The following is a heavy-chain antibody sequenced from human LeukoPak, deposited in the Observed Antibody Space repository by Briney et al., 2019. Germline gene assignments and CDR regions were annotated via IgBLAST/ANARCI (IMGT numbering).Heavy chain of an antibody. J-gene: IGHJ4*02. Sequence: ASVKVSCKASGYTFTGYYMHWVRQAPGQGLEWMGWINPNSGGTNYAQKFQGRVTMTRDTSTSTVYMELSSLRSEDTAVYYCARDKGLAAPDYWGQGTLVTVSS. CDR2: INPNSGGT. CDR3: ARDKGLAAPDY. D-gene: IGHD6-13*01. V-gene: IGHV1-2*02. CDR1: GYTFTGYY.